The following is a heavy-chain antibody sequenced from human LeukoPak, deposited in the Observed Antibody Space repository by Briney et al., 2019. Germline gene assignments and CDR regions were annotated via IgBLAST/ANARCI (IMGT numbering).Heavy chain of an antibody. CDR1: VYTFTGYY. D-gene: IGHD3-22*01. CDR2: INPDSGGT. CDR3: AREGQYYDTSGFFDY. Sequence: ASVKVSCKASVYTFTGYYIHWVRQAPGQGLEWMRWINPDSGGTKHAQKFQGRVTMTRDTSISTAYMELSRLTSDDTAVYYCAREGQYYDTSGFFDYWGQGTLVTASS. V-gene: IGHV1-2*02. J-gene: IGHJ4*02.